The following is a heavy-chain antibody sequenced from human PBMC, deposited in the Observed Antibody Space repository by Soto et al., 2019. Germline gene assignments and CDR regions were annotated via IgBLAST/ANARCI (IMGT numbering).Heavy chain of an antibody. CDR2: IIPIFGTA. Sequence: SVKVSCKASGGTFSSYAISWVRQAPGQGLEWMGGIIPIFGTANYAQKFQGRVTITADKSTSTAYMELSSLRSEDTAVYYCAREMAVATNDAFDIWCQATMVTGSS. V-gene: IGHV1-69*06. CDR1: GGTFSSYA. J-gene: IGHJ3*02. CDR3: AREMAVATNDAFDI. D-gene: IGHD6-19*01.